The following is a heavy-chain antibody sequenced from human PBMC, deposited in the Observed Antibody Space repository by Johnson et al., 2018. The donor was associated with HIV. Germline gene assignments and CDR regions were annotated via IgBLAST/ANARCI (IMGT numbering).Heavy chain of an antibody. CDR3: ARHYGWGDHWDAFDI. D-gene: IGHD4-17*01. CDR1: RFSFSSYW. V-gene: IGHV3-74*01. CDR2: INSDGSST. Sequence: VQLVESGGGLVQPGGSLRLSCAASRFSFSSYWMHWARQAPGKGLVWVSRINSDGSSTNYADSVKGRFTISRDNAKNTLYLQMSSLSAEDTAVYYCARHYGWGDHWDAFDIWGQGTMVTVSS. J-gene: IGHJ3*02.